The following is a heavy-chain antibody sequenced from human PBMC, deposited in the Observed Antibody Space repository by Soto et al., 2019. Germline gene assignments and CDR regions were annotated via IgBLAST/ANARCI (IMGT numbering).Heavy chain of an antibody. CDR2: INPNSGGT. V-gene: IGHV1-2*04. Sequence: ASVKVSCKASGYTFTGYYMHWVRQAPGQGLEWMGWINPNSGGTNYAQKFQGWVTMTRDTSISTAYMELSRLRSDDTAVYYCARDVITIFGRMSQGGWFDPWGQGTLVTVSS. D-gene: IGHD3-3*01. CDR3: ARDVITIFGRMSQGGWFDP. CDR1: GYTFTGYY. J-gene: IGHJ5*02.